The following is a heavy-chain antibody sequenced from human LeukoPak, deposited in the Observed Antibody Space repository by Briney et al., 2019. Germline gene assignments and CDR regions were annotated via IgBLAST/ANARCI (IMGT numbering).Heavy chain of an antibody. CDR3: ARGGDYDFWSGKNYYYYYMDV. V-gene: IGHV4-34*01. D-gene: IGHD3-3*01. Sequence: PSETLSLTCAVYGGSFSGYYWSWIRQPPGKGLERIGEINHSGSTNYNPSLKSRVTISVDTSKNQFSLKLSSVTAADTAVYYCARGGDYDFWSGKNYYYYYMDVWGKGTTVTVSS. CDR2: INHSGST. CDR1: GGSFSGYY. J-gene: IGHJ6*03.